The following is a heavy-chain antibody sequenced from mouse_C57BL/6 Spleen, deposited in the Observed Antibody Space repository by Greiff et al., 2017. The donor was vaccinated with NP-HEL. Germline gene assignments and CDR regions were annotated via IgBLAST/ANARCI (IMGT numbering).Heavy chain of an antibody. D-gene: IGHD2-3*01. Sequence: VQLQQSGPELVKPGASVKMSCKASGYTFTSYVMHWVKQKPGQGLEWIGYIYPYNDGTKYNEKFKGKATLTSDKSSSTAYMELSNLTSEGSAVYYCARGGDGYCVCAMDYWGQGTSVTVSS. CDR2: IYPYNDGT. CDR3: ARGGDGYCVCAMDY. J-gene: IGHJ4*01. V-gene: IGHV1-14*01. CDR1: GYTFTSYV.